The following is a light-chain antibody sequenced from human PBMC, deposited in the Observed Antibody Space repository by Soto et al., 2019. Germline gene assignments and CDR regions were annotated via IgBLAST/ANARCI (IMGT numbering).Light chain of an antibody. CDR1: SSDVGGYNY. CDR2: EVT. J-gene: IGLJ1*01. CDR3: SSYAGSRYV. V-gene: IGLV2-8*01. Sequence: QSVLTQPASASGSPGQSVTISCTGTSSDVGGYNYVSWYQQHPGKAPKLMIYEVTKRPSGVPDRFSGSESGNTASLTVSGLQAEDEADYYCSSYAGSRYVFGTGTQVTVL.